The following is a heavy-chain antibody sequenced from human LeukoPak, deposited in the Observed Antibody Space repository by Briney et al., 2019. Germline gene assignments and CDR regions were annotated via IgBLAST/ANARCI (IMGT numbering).Heavy chain of an antibody. CDR2: ISGSGGST. V-gene: IGHV3-23*01. J-gene: IGHJ4*02. Sequence: GGSLRLSCAASGFTFSRYAMSWVRQAPGKGLEWVSAISGSGGSTYYADSVKGRFTISRDNSKNTLYLQMNSLRSEDTAVYYCAKDKGCSSTSCFFDYWGQGTLVTVSS. CDR1: GFTFSRYA. D-gene: IGHD2-2*01. CDR3: AKDKGCSSTSCFFDY.